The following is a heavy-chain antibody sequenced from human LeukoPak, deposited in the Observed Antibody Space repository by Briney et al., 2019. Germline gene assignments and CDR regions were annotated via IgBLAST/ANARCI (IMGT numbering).Heavy chain of an antibody. Sequence: ASVKVSCKTSGYTFSSYGITCVRQAPGQGLEWVGWIRGDNGDTNYAQKLQGRVTMTTDTSTSTAYMELRSLGSDETAVYYCARVGLLTGYYFFDYWGQGTLVTVSS. V-gene: IGHV1-18*01. D-gene: IGHD3-9*01. CDR1: GYTFSSYG. CDR2: IRGDNGDT. J-gene: IGHJ4*02. CDR3: ARVGLLTGYYFFDY.